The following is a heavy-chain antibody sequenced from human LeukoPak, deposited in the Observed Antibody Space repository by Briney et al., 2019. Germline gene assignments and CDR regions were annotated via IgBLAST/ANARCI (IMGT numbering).Heavy chain of an antibody. CDR2: IRSKANSYAT. CDR3: TSQDYDFWSGGNDY. D-gene: IGHD3-3*01. V-gene: IGHV3-73*01. J-gene: IGHJ4*02. CDR1: GFTFSGSA. Sequence: GGSLRLSCAASGFTFSGSAMHWVRQASGKGLEWVGRIRSKANSYATAYAASVKGRFTISRDDSKNTAYLQMNSLKTEDTAVYDCTSQDYDFWSGGNDYWGQGTLVTVSS.